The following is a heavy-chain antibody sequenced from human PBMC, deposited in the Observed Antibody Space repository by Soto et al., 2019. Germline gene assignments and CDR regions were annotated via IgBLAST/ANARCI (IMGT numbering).Heavy chain of an antibody. CDR1: GGSFSGYY. CDR3: ARGVVQGYCSGGSCYKLVRAFDI. J-gene: IGHJ3*02. V-gene: IGHV4-34*01. D-gene: IGHD2-15*01. Sequence: SETLSLTCAVYGGSFSGYYWSWIRQPPGKGLEWIGEINHSGSTNYNLSLKSRVTISVDTSKNQFSLKLSSVTAADTAAYYCARGVVQGYCSGGSCYKLVRAFDIWGQGTMVTVSS. CDR2: INHSGST.